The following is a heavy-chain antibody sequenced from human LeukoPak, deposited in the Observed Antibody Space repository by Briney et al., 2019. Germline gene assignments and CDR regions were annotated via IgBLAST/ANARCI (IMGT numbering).Heavy chain of an antibody. CDR2: MNPNSGNT. CDR1: GYTFTSYD. Sequence: ASVKVSCKASGYTFTSYDINWVRQAAGQGLEWMGWMNPNSGNTGYAQKFQGRVTMTRSASINTAYMELSSLTSDDTAVYYCARSSVGARRRIDYWGQGTLVTVSS. V-gene: IGHV1-8*01. J-gene: IGHJ4*02. D-gene: IGHD1-26*01. CDR3: ARSSVGARRRIDY.